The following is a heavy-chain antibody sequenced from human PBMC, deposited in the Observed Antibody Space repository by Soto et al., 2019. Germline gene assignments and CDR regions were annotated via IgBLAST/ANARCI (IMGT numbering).Heavy chain of an antibody. CDR3: ARDHSSGWYGPYYYYGMDV. J-gene: IGHJ6*02. D-gene: IGHD6-19*01. V-gene: IGHV1-8*01. Sequence: QVQLVQSGAEVKKPGASVKVSCKASGYTFTSYDINWVRQATVQGLEWMGWMNPNSGNTGYAQKLQGRVTMTRNTSISTAYIELSSLRSEDTAVYYCARDHSSGWYGPYYYYGMDVWVQGTPVTISS. CDR1: GYTFTSYD. CDR2: MNPNSGNT.